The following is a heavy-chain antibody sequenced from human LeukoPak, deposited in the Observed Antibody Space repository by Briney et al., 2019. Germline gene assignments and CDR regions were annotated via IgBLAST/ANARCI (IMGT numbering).Heavy chain of an antibody. CDR1: GFTFDNYA. CDR3: AKGLGSYYYKNGMDV. CDR2: IDWKSGSI. Sequence: GGSLRLSCAASGFTFDNYAMHWVRHTPGKGLEWVSGIDWKSGSIGYAGSVKGRFTISRDNAKNSLYLQMNSLRAEDTALYYCAKGLGSYYYKNGMDVWGQGTTVTVSS. V-gene: IGHV3-9*01. J-gene: IGHJ6*02. D-gene: IGHD1-26*01.